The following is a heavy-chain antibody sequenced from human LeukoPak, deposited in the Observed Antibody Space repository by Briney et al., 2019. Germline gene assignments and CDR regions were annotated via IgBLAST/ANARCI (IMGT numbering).Heavy chain of an antibody. CDR1: GFTFSNYW. Sequence: GGSLRLSCAASGFTFSNYWMHWVRQAPGKGLVWVSRINTDGSTTTYADSVQGRFTISRDNAKNTLYLQMNSLRAEDTAVYYCAREGGLDYWGQGTLVTVSS. J-gene: IGHJ4*02. CDR3: AREGGLDY. CDR2: INTDGSTT. V-gene: IGHV3-74*03.